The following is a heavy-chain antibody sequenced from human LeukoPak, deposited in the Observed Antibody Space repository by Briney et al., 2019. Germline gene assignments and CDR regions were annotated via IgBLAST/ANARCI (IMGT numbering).Heavy chain of an antibody. CDR3: ARDPYSGNYGNYYYYHMDV. CDR1: GFTFSSYN. V-gene: IGHV3-21*01. CDR2: ITSSGTYI. D-gene: IGHD1-26*01. Sequence: GGSLRLSCAASGFTFSSYNMNWVRQAPGRALEWVSSITSSGTYIFYADSVKGRFTISRDNAKNSLYLQMNSLGPEDTAVYYCARDPYSGNYGNYYYYHMDVWGKGTTVTISS. J-gene: IGHJ6*03.